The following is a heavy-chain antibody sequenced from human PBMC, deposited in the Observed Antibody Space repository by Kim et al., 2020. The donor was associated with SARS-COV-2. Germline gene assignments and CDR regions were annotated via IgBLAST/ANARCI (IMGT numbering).Heavy chain of an antibody. CDR1: GGSFSGYY. D-gene: IGHD6-19*01. CDR2: INHSGST. V-gene: IGHV4-34*01. CDR3: ARGPPPPYSSRPFSYYYY. J-gene: IGHJ6*01. Sequence: SETLSLTCAVYGGSFSGYYWSWIRQPPGKGLEWIGEINHSGSTNYNPSLKSRVTISVDTSKNQFSLKLSSVTAADTAVYYCARGPPPPYSSRPFSYYYY.